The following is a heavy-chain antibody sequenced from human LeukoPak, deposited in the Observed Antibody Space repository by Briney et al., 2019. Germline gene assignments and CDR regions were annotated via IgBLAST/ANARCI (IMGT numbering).Heavy chain of an antibody. V-gene: IGHV1-24*01. CDR3: AKVMGFYFYYMHV. CDR2: FDPEGAQT. Sequence: GASVKVSCKVSGYPLTEVSIHWVRQVPGKGLEWMGGFDPEGAQTIYAPKFQGRVTMTEDTSTDTAYMGLSSLTSEDTAVYYCAKVMGFYFYYMHVWGTGTTVTVSS. CDR1: GYPLTEVS. J-gene: IGHJ6*03.